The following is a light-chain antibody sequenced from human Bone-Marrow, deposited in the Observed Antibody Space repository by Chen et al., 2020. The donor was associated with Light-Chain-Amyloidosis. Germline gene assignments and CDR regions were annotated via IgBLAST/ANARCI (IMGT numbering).Light chain of an antibody. Sequence: QSALTQPASVSGSPGQSITISCTGTSSDVGGYKYVSLYQQHPGKSPKLMIYDVSNRPSGVSNRSSVSKSGNTASLTISGLQSEYEADYYCSSYTSSSTLVFGGGTKLTVL. CDR2: DVS. V-gene: IGLV2-14*01. CDR3: SSYTSSSTLV. CDR1: SSDVGGYKY. J-gene: IGLJ2*01.